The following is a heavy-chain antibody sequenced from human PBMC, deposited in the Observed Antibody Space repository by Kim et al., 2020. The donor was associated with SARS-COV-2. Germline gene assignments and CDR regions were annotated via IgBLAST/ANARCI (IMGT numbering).Heavy chain of an antibody. CDR1: GFTFSSYA. J-gene: IGHJ4*02. D-gene: IGHD6-19*01. V-gene: IGHV3-23*01. CDR2: ISGSGGST. CDR3: AKDPDSGWYSRVDYFDY. Sequence: GGSLRLSCAASGFTFSSYAMSWVRQAPGKGLEWVSAISGSGGSTYYADSVKGRFTISRDNSKNTLYLQMNSLRAEDTAVYYCAKDPDSGWYSRVDYFDYWGQGTLVTVSS.